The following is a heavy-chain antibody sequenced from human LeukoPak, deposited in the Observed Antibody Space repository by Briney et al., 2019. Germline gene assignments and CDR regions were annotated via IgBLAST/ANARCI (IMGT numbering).Heavy chain of an antibody. CDR2: ISSSSGYI. Sequence: GGSLRLSCAASGFTFSSYSMNWVRQAPGKGLEWVSSISSSSGYIYYADSVKGRFTISRDNAKNSLYLQMSSLKDEDTAIYYCARGTRNSSSYQYFQHWGQGTLVTVSS. J-gene: IGHJ1*01. CDR1: GFTFSSYS. CDR3: ARGTRNSSSYQYFQH. D-gene: IGHD6-13*01. V-gene: IGHV3-21*01.